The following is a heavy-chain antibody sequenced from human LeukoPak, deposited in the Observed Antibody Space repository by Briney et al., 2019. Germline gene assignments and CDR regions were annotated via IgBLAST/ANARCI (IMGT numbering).Heavy chain of an antibody. CDR3: AKVSERYYGSGRSEYYYYMDV. D-gene: IGHD3-10*01. V-gene: IGHV3-30*04. J-gene: IGHJ6*03. CDR2: ISYDGSNK. CDR1: GFTFSSNA. Sequence: GGSLRLSCAASGFTFSSNAMHWVRQAPGKGLEWVAIISYDGSNKYYADSVKGRFTISRDNSKNTLYLQMNSLRAEDTAVYYCAKVSERYYGSGRSEYYYYMDVWGKGTTVTISS.